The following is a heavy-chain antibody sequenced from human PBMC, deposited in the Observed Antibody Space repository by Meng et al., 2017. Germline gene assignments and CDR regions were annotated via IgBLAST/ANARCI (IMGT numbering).Heavy chain of an antibody. J-gene: IGHJ4*01. V-gene: IGHV3-15*01. CDR1: GFTFSNAW. Sequence: EVRLVESGGCFVKPGGSLRLSCAASGFTFSNAWMTWVRQAPGKGLEWIGRMKSNVDGGTVDYAAAVKGRFFISRDDSENTFYLQMNSLKTEDTAVYYCSGHVDYWGHGTLVTVSS. CDR3: SGHVDY. CDR2: MKSNVDGGTV.